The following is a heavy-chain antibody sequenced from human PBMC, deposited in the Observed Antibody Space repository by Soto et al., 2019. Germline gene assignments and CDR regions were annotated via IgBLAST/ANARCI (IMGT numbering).Heavy chain of an antibody. D-gene: IGHD2-8*02. CDR2: ISGSGGST. Sequence: EVQLLESGGGLVQPGGSLRLSCAASGFTFSSYAMSWVRQAPGKGLEWVSAISGSGGSTYYADSVKGRFTFSRDKSKNTLYLQMNSLRAEDTAVYYCAKDTGDYYDYGMDVWGQGTTVTVSS. V-gene: IGHV3-23*01. J-gene: IGHJ6*02. CDR3: AKDTGDYYDYGMDV. CDR1: GFTFSSYA.